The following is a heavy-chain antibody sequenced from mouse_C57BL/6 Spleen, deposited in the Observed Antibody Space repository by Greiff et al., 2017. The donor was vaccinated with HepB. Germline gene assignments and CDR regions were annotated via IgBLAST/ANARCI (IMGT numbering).Heavy chain of an antibody. CDR1: GYSITSGYY. D-gene: IGHD1-1*01. CDR3: ARNYYGSSFPWYFAV. Sequence: ESGPGLVKPSQSLSLTCSVTGYSITSGYYWNWIRQFPGNKLEWMGYISYDGSNNYNPSLKNRISITRDTSKNQFFLKLNSVTTEDTATYYCARNYYGSSFPWYFAVWGTGTTVTVSS. J-gene: IGHJ1*03. V-gene: IGHV3-6*01. CDR2: ISYDGSN.